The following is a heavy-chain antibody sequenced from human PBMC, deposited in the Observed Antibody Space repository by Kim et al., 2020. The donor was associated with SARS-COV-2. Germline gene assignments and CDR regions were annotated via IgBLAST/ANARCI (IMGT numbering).Heavy chain of an antibody. V-gene: IGHV3-23*01. J-gene: IGHJ4*02. CDR3: EASDY. Sequence: GGSLRLSCEASGFTFGRYAMSWARQAPGKGLEWVSTISDGGVRKHYADSVKGRFTISRDNSKSTLFLHMNSLRAEDTAVYYCEASDYWGQGSLLTVSS. CDR2: ISDGGVRK. CDR1: GFTFGRYA.